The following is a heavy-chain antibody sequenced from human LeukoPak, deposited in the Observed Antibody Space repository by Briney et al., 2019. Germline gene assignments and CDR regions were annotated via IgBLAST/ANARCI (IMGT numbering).Heavy chain of an antibody. V-gene: IGHV4-4*07. Sequence: SHTLSPTCTVSAGSISSYYWSWIRQPAGKGLEWIGRIYTSGSTNYNPSLKSRVTMSVDTSKNQFFLKLSSVTAADTAVYYCARSVVVITTNWFDPWGQGTLVTVSS. J-gene: IGHJ5*02. CDR2: IYTSGST. CDR1: AGSISSYY. CDR3: ARSVVVITTNWFDP. D-gene: IGHD3-22*01.